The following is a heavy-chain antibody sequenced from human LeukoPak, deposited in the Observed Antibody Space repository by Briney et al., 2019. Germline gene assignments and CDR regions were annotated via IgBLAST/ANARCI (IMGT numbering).Heavy chain of an antibody. Sequence: GGSLRLSCAASGFTVSSNYMSWVRQAPGKGLEWVSVIYSGGSTYYADSVKGRFTISRDNSKNTLYLQMNSLRAEDTAVYYCARDLRGRLRLGELSSRSYYYYMDVWGKGTTVTISS. V-gene: IGHV3-66*01. J-gene: IGHJ6*03. CDR1: GFTVSSNY. CDR3: ARDLRGRLRLGELSSRSYYYYMDV. CDR2: IYSGGST. D-gene: IGHD3-16*02.